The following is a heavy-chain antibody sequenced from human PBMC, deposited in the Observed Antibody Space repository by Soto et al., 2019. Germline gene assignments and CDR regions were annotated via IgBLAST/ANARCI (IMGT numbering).Heavy chain of an antibody. CDR1: GFTFSDYS. CDR3: ARRSYFDY. Sequence: QVQLVESGGGLVKPGGSLRLSCAASGFTFSDYSMSWFRQAPGKGLEWISYISTTSNTIYYADSVKGRFTISRDNAENSLYLKMNSLRAEDTAIYYCARRSYFDYWGQGTLVTVSS. D-gene: IGHD3-10*01. V-gene: IGHV3-11*01. CDR2: ISTTSNTI. J-gene: IGHJ4*02.